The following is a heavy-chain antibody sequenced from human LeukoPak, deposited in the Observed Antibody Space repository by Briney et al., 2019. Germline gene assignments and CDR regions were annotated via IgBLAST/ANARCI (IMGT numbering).Heavy chain of an antibody. J-gene: IGHJ4*02. CDR1: GYTFIDYY. Sequence: ASVKVSCKASGYTFIDYYMHWVQQAPGKGLEWVGRVDPENDNTIYAEKFQGRVTITADTSIDTAYMELSSLRSEDTAVYHCATVGELLKMYYFDYWGQGTLVTVSS. CDR3: ATVGELLKMYYFDY. V-gene: IGHV1-69-2*01. D-gene: IGHD1-7*01. CDR2: VDPENDNT.